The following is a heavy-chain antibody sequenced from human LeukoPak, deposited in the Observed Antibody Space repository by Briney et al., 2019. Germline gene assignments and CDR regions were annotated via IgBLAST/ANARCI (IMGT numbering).Heavy chain of an antibody. CDR1: GYTFTSYG. Sequence: ASVKVSCKASGYTFTSYGISWVRQAPGQGLEWMGWISAYNGNTNYAQKLQGGVTMTTDTSTSTAYMELRSLRSDDTAVYYCASTGIVATFPYGMDVWGQGTTVTVSS. D-gene: IGHD5-12*01. CDR3: ASTGIVATFPYGMDV. J-gene: IGHJ6*02. CDR2: ISAYNGNT. V-gene: IGHV1-18*01.